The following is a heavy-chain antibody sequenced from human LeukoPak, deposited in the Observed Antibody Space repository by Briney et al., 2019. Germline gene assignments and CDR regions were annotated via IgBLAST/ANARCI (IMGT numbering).Heavy chain of an antibody. CDR2: IYYSGST. Sequence: SETLSLTCTVSGGSISSYYWSWIRQPPGKGLEWIGYIYYSGSTNYNPSLKSRVTISVDTSKNQFSLKLSSVAAADTAVYYCARDRWLYGMDVWGQGTTVTVSS. CDR3: ARDRWLYGMDV. D-gene: IGHD2-15*01. J-gene: IGHJ6*02. V-gene: IGHV4-59*01. CDR1: GGSISSYY.